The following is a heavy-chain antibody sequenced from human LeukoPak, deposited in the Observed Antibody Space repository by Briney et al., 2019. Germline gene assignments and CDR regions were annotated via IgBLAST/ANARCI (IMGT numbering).Heavy chain of an antibody. CDR3: ARGVATEKFKMGV. CDR2: INPSGGST. Sequence: VASVKVSCKASGYTFTSQYIHWVRQAPGQGLEWMGLINPSGGSTNYGQKFQGRVTMTRDTSTSIVYMEVSSLRSEDTAVYYCARGVATEKFKMGVWGQGTTVTVS. V-gene: IGHV1-46*01. J-gene: IGHJ6*02. CDR1: GYTFTSQY.